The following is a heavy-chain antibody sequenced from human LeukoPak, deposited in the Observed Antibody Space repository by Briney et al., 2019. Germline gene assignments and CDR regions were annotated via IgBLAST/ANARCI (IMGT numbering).Heavy chain of an antibody. CDR1: GFTLSRYN. V-gene: IGHV3-21*01. CDR2: ITSSSIYK. J-gene: IGHJ4*02. CDR3: ARRIQLWTGFNY. Sequence: GGSLRLSCATSGFTLSRYNMNWVRQAPGRGLEWVSSITSSSIYKYYADSMKGRFTISRDNAKNSLYLQMNSLRAEDTAVYYCARRIQLWTGFNYWGQGTLVTVSS. D-gene: IGHD5-18*01.